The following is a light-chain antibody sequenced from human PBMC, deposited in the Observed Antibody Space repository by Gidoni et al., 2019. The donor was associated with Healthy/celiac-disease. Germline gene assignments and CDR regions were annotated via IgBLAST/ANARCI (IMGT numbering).Light chain of an antibody. J-gene: IGKJ1*01. CDR3: QQYYSYPRT. Sequence: AIRMTQSPSSFSASTGDRVTITCRASQGISSYLAWYQQRPGNAPKLLIYAASTLQSGVPSRFSGSGSGTDFTLTSSCLQSEDFATYYCQQYYSYPRTFGQGTRVEIK. CDR2: AAS. V-gene: IGKV1-8*01. CDR1: QGISSY.